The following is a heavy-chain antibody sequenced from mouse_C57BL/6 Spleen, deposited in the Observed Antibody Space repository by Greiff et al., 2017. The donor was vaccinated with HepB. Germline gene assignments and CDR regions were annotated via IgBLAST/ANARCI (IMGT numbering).Heavy chain of an antibody. D-gene: IGHD2-10*02. CDR1: GYTFTSYW. J-gene: IGHJ2*01. CDR2: IDPSDSYT. Sequence: QVQLQQPGAELVKPGASVKLSCKASGYTFTSYWMQWVKQRPGQGLEWIGEIDPSDSYTNYNQKFKGKATLTVDTSSSTAYMQLSSLTSEDSAVYYCARPGYGKHFDYWGQGTTLTVSS. CDR3: ARPGYGKHFDY. V-gene: IGHV1-50*01.